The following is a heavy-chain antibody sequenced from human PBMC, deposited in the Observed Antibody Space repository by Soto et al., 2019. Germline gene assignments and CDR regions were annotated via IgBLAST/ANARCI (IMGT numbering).Heavy chain of an antibody. J-gene: IGHJ2*01. Sequence: KGLEWIGGINHSGSTNYNPSRKSRVTISVDTSKNQFSLKLSSVTAADTAVYFRFCFQAEHGIRPLFTVSAFLLNRSSDL. CDR2: INHSGST. V-gene: IGHV4-34*01. D-gene: IGHD2-15*01. CDR3: FCFQAEHGIRPLFTVSAFLLNRSSDL.